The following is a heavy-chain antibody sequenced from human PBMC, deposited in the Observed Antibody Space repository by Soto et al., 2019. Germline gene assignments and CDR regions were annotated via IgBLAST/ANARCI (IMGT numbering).Heavy chain of an antibody. J-gene: IGHJ6*02. CDR3: ARAYCGGDCYGMDV. Sequence: SETLSLTCAVSGGSISSSNWWSWVRQPPGKGLEWIGEIYHSGSTNYNPSLKSRVTISVDKSKNQLSLKLSSVTAADTAVYYCARAYCGGDCYGMDVWGQGTTVTVSS. D-gene: IGHD2-21*01. V-gene: IGHV4-4*02. CDR1: GGSISSSNW. CDR2: IYHSGST.